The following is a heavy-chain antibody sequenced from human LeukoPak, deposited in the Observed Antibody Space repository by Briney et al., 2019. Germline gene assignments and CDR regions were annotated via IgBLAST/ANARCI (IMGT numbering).Heavy chain of an antibody. D-gene: IGHD7-27*01. CDR3: ARSRAPGAADAFDI. J-gene: IGHJ3*02. V-gene: IGHV5-51*01. CDR1: GYSFTTYW. CDR2: IYPGDSDT. Sequence: GESLKISCKGSGYSFTTYWIAWLRQMPGKGLEWMGIIYPGDSDTRYSPSFQGQVTISADKSINTAYLQWSSLKATDTAMYYCARSRAPGAADAFDIWGQGTMVTVSS.